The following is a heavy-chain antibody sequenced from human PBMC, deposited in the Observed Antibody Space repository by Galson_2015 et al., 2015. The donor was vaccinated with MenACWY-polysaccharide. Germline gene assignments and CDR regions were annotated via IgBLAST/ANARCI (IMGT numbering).Heavy chain of an antibody. Sequence: SLRLSCAASEFIFTSYAMAWVRQAPGKGLEWVSGISGSGGATNYADSVKGRFTISRGNSKNTLYLQMDSLRAEDTALYYCAKGDRVGVTTLAFDSWGQGALVTVTS. J-gene: IGHJ4*02. CDR1: EFIFTSYA. CDR3: AKGDRVGVTTLAFDS. CDR2: ISGSGGAT. D-gene: IGHD1-1*01. V-gene: IGHV3-23*01.